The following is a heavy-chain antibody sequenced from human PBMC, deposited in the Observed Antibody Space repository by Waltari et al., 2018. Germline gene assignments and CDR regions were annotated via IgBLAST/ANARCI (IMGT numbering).Heavy chain of an antibody. CDR2: ISGSGGST. D-gene: IGHD3-22*01. J-gene: IGHJ5*02. V-gene: IGHV3-23*01. CDR1: GFTFSSYA. Sequence: EVQLLESGGGLVQPGGSLRLSCAASGFTFSSYAMSWVRRAPGKGLVWVSAISGSGGSTYYADSVKGRFTISRDNSKNTLYLQMNSLRAEDTAVYYCAKDSSGYVNWFDPWGQGTLVTVSS. CDR3: AKDSSGYVNWFDP.